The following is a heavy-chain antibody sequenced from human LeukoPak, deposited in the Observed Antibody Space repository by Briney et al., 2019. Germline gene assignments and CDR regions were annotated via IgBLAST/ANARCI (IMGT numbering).Heavy chain of an antibody. J-gene: IGHJ4*02. D-gene: IGHD3-22*01. CDR1: GGTFSSYT. CDR3: ARGDYYDTSGYYPFDY. V-gene: IGHV1-69*05. CDR2: IIPIFGTA. Sequence: SVKVSCKASGGTFSSYTISWVRQAPGQGLEWMGGIIPIFGTANYAQKFQGRVTITTDESTSIAYMELSSLRSEDTAVYYCARGDYYDTSGYYPFDYWGQGTLVTVSS.